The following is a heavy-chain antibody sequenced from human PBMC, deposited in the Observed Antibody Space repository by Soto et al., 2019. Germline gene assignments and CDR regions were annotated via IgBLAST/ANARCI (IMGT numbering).Heavy chain of an antibody. V-gene: IGHV3-15*01. Sequence: GGSLRLSCAASGFTFSNAWMSWVRQAPGKGLEWVGRIKSKTDGGTTDYAAPVKGRFTISRDDSKNTLYLQMNSLKTEDTAVYYCTTDRVKSRFLEWFLFDYWGQGTLVTVSS. CDR2: IKSKTDGGTT. CDR1: GFTFSNAW. J-gene: IGHJ4*02. D-gene: IGHD3-3*01. CDR3: TTDRVKSRFLEWFLFDY.